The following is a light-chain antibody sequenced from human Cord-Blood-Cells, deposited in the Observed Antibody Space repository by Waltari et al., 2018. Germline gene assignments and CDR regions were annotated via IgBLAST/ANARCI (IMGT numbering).Light chain of an antibody. CDR3: QQYGSSRT. CDR1: HSVRSGY. V-gene: IGKV3-20*01. J-gene: IGKJ1*01. CDR2: GAS. Sequence: ELVLTHSPGTLSLSAGESATLSSSDSHSVRSGYLAWYQQKPGQAPRLLIYGASSRAPGIPDRFSGSGTGTDFTLPISRLEPEDFAVYYCQQYGSSRTFGQGTKVEIK.